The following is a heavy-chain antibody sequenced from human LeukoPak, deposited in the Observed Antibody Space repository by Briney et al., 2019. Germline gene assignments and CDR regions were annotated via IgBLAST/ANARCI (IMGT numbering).Heavy chain of an antibody. Sequence: GAALKTSLKGSGSRFTSYWIGWVRPMAGKGVGWMGIIDPGDYDTRNSPPSQGQVTISATKSISTAYLQWSSLKASDTAMYYCARHIRNPHYYYYYMDVWGKGTTVTVSS. D-gene: IGHD2-21*01. J-gene: IGHJ6*03. CDR2: IDPGDYDT. CDR3: ARHIRNPHYYYYYMDV. CDR1: GSRFTSYW. V-gene: IGHV5-51*01.